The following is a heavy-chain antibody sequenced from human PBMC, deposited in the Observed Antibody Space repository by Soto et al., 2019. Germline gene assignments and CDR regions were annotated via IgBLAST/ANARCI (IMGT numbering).Heavy chain of an antibody. CDR1: GFTFSSYA. J-gene: IGHJ4*02. CDR3: ARNYYDSGGGFDY. Sequence: PGGSVRLSCAASGFTFSSYAMSWVRQAPGKGLEWVSAISGSGGSTYYADSVKGRFTISRDNSKNTLYLQMNSLRAEDTAVYYCARNYYDSGGGFDYWGQGTLVTVSS. CDR2: ISGSGGST. D-gene: IGHD3-22*01. V-gene: IGHV3-23*01.